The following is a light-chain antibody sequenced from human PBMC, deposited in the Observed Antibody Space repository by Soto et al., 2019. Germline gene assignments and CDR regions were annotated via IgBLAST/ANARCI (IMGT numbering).Light chain of an antibody. J-gene: IGLJ2*01. CDR3: QSYDSSLSGVV. CDR1: SSNIGADYY. Sequence: QSVLTQPPSVSGAPGQRVTISCSGSSSNIGADYYVHWYQQLPGTAPKLLIYGNSNRPSGVPDRFSASKSGTSASLAITGLQAEDEAGYYCQSYDSSLSGVVFGGGTKLTVL. V-gene: IGLV1-40*01. CDR2: GNS.